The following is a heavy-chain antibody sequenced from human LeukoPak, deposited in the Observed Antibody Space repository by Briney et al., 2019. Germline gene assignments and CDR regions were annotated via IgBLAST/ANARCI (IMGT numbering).Heavy chain of an antibody. J-gene: IGHJ4*02. D-gene: IGHD4-11*01. CDR2: ISSSSSYI. CDR1: GFTFSSYS. V-gene: IGHV3-21*01. CDR3: ARDLNYGAEYYFDY. Sequence: GGSLRLSCAAPGFTFSSYSMNWVRQAPGKGLEWVSSISSSSSYIYYADSVKGRFTISRDNAKNSLYLQMNSLRAEDTAVYYCARDLNYGAEYYFDYWGQGTLVTVSS.